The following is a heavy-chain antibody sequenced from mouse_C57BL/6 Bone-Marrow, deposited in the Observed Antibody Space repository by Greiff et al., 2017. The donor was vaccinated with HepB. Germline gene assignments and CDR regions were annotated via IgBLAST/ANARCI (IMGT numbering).Heavy chain of an antibody. Sequence: QVQLQQPGAELVKPGASVKMSCRASGYTFTSYWITWVKQRPGQGLEWIGDIYPGSGSTNYNEKFKSKATLTVDKPSSTAYMQLSSLTSEDSAVYYCRRGGPFAYWGQGTLVTVSA. J-gene: IGHJ3*01. V-gene: IGHV1-55*01. CDR1: GYTFTSYW. CDR3: RRGGPFAY. CDR2: IYPGSGST.